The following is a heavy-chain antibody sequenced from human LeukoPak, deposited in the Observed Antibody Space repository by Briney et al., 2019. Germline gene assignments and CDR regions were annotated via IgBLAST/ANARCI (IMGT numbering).Heavy chain of an antibody. V-gene: IGHV3-30*18. D-gene: IGHD2-2*01. CDR3: AKEDVVVPAAPKPLDY. CDR2: ISYDGSNN. Sequence: GGSLRLSCAASGFTFSSYGMHWVRQAPGKGLEWVAVISYDGSNNYYADSVKGRFTISRDNSKNTLYLQMNSLRAEVTAVYYCAKEDVVVPAAPKPLDYWGQGTLVTVSS. J-gene: IGHJ4*02. CDR1: GFTFSSYG.